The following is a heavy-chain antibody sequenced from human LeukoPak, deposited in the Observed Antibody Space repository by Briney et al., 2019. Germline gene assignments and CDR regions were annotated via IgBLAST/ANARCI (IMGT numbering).Heavy chain of an antibody. Sequence: ASVKVSCKASGYTFTSYGISWVRQAPGQGLEWMGWINPNSGGTNYAQKFQGRVTMTRDTSISTAYMELSRLRSDDTAVYYCARDPQTSSYSSGWYSNYWGQGTLVTVTS. J-gene: IGHJ4*02. D-gene: IGHD6-19*01. CDR3: ARDPQTSSYSSGWYSNY. V-gene: IGHV1-2*02. CDR1: GYTFTSYG. CDR2: INPNSGGT.